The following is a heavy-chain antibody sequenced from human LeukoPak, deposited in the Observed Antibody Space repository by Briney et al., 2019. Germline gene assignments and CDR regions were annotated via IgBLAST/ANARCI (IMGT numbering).Heavy chain of an antibody. CDR1: GGTFSSYA. J-gene: IGHJ3*01. V-gene: IGHV1-69*04. CDR3: ARDHEEWLVLAFDV. Sequence: ALVKVSCKASGGTFSSYAISWVRQAPGQGLEWMGRIVPVYGRTDYAQKFEGRVTITADKSTNTAYMELRSLRSDDTAVYYCARDHEEWLVLAFDVWGHGTMVTVSS. CDR2: IVPVYGRT. D-gene: IGHD6-19*01.